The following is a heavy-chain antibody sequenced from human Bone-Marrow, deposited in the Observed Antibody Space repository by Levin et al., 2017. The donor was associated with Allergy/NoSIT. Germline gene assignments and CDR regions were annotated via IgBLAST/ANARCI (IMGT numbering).Heavy chain of an antibody. Sequence: GGSLRLSCAASGFAVSNNYINWVRQAPGKGLEWVSVIYSGGDTYYADSVRGRFTISRDNSKNTVYLQMNSLRVEDTATYYCARNHHGDSWYFDLWGRGTLVTVSS. CDR2: IYSGGDT. D-gene: IGHD1-14*01. J-gene: IGHJ2*01. CDR3: ARNHHGDSWYFDL. V-gene: IGHV3-53*01. CDR1: GFAVSNNY.